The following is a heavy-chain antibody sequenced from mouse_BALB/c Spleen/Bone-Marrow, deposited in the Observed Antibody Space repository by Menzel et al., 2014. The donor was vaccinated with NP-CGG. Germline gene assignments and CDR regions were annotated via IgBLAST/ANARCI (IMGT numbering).Heavy chain of an antibody. J-gene: IGHJ2*01. CDR3: ASLTGTFGY. CDR2: IDPAHLYT. V-gene: IGHV14-3*02. CDR1: GFNIKDTY. Sequence: EVKLQESGAELVKPGASVKLSCTASGFNIKDTYIHWVKQGPEQGLEWIGRIDPAHLYTKYAPKFQGKATITADTSSNTAYLQVSSLTSEDTAVYYCASLTGTFGYWGQGTTLTVSS. D-gene: IGHD4-1*01.